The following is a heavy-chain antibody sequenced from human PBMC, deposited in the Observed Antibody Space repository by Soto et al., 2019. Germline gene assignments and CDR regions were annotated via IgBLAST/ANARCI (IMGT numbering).Heavy chain of an antibody. V-gene: IGHV1-2*02. Sequence: QLHLVQSGAVVKKPGASVTVSCSASGYPVTAYYMHWVRQAPGRGLEWMGGINPATGAAKYTQTFPGRVTLASDTATGTVFMELSGLTSEGTAVFFCARGGGVGVAGSAAFDMWGQGTLVTVSS. D-gene: IGHD3-3*01. CDR3: ARGGGVGVAGSAAFDM. CDR1: GYPVTAYY. CDR2: INPATGAA. J-gene: IGHJ3*02.